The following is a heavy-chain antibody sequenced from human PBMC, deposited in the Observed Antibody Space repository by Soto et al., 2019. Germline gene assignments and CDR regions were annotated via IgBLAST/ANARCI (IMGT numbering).Heavy chain of an antibody. J-gene: IGHJ4*02. D-gene: IGHD5-18*01. CDR2: ISDDGASI. CDR3: ARENSVQAWLHHFDH. CDR1: GFSFSSFA. V-gene: IGHV3-48*03. Sequence: GGSLRLSCEASGFSFSSFAMNWVRQAPGRGLEWVSYISDDGASIYYADSLKGRFTISRDNAKNSLSLQVNNLRAEGTAVYYCARENSVQAWLHHFDHWGLGTLVTVSS.